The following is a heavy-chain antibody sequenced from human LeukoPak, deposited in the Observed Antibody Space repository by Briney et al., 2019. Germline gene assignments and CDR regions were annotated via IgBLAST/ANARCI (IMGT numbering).Heavy chain of an antibody. Sequence: GGSLRLSCSASGFTFSSFEMNWVPQAPGKGPERVSYMSSGGTTIYYGDSVKGRFTISRDNAKNSLYLQMNSLRAEDTAVYCCARDRRDSSGPNDAFDIWGQGTLVTVSS. V-gene: IGHV3-48*03. D-gene: IGHD3-22*01. CDR2: MSSGGTTI. J-gene: IGHJ3*02. CDR3: ARDRRDSSGPNDAFDI. CDR1: GFTFSSFE.